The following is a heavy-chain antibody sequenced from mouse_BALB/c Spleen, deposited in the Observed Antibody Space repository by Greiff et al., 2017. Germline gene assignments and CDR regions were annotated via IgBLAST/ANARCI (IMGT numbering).Heavy chain of an antibody. V-gene: IGHV1S137*01. CDR2: ISTYYGDA. Sequence: VQLQQSGAELVRPGVSVKISCKGSGYTFTDYAMHWVKQSHAKSLEWIGVISTYYGDASYNQKFKGKAKLTVEKSSSTVYLELSRLTSDDSAVYYCARGGYGVRLAMDYWGQGTSVTVSS. D-gene: IGHD2-14*01. CDR1: GYTFTDYA. CDR3: ARGGYGVRLAMDY. J-gene: IGHJ4*01.